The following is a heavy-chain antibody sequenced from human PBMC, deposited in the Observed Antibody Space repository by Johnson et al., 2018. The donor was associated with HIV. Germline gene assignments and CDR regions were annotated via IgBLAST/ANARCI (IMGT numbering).Heavy chain of an antibody. CDR1: GFAVSMNY. J-gene: IGHJ3*02. D-gene: IGHD1-1*01. CDR2: IYSSGGT. CDR3: ARGTTVASAFDI. V-gene: IGHV3-66*01. Sequence: VQLVESGGGLVQPGGSLRLSCTASGFAVSMNYMAWVRQAPGKGLEWVSVIYSSGGTLYSDSVRGRFTVSRDNSKNTLYLQMNSLRAEDTAVYYCARGTTVASAFDIWGQGTMVTVSS.